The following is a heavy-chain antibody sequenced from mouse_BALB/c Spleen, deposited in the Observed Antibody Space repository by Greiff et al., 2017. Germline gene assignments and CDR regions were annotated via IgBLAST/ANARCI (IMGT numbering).Heavy chain of an antibody. Sequence: QVQLQQSGAELAKPGASVKMSCKASGYTFTSYWMHWVKQRPGQGLEWIGYINPSTGYTEYNQKFKDKATLTADKSSSTAYMQLSSLTSEDSAVYYCARCGRWDDKGVDYWGQGTTLTVSS. CDR1: GYTFTSYW. J-gene: IGHJ2*01. V-gene: IGHV1-7*01. CDR2: INPSTGYT. CDR3: ARCGRWDDKGVDY. D-gene: IGHD4-1*01.